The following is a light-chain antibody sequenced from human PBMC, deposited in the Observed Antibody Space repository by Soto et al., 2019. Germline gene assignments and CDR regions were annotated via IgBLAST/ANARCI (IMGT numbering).Light chain of an antibody. CDR2: KDS. J-gene: IGLJ1*01. Sequence: SYELTQPPSVLVSPGQTARITCSGDALTKQYAYWYQQKPGHAPVLVIYKDSERPSGIPERFSGSSSGTTVTLTISGVQAEDEAAYYCQSADISGPYVFGIGTKLNVL. CDR1: ALTKQY. V-gene: IGLV3-25*03. CDR3: QSADISGPYV.